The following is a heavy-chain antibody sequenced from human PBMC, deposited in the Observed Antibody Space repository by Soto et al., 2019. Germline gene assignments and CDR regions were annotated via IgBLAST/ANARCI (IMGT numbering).Heavy chain of an antibody. CDR1: GFTFSSYG. Sequence: PGGSLRLSCAAAGFTFSSYGMHWVRQAPGKGLEWVAVISYDGSNKYYADSVKGRFTISRDNSKNTLYLQMNSLRAEDTAVYYCAKDLGGSYDRYYYYYGMDVWGQGTTVP. V-gene: IGHV3-30*18. D-gene: IGHD1-26*01. CDR3: AKDLGGSYDRYYYYYGMDV. CDR2: ISYDGSNK. J-gene: IGHJ6*02.